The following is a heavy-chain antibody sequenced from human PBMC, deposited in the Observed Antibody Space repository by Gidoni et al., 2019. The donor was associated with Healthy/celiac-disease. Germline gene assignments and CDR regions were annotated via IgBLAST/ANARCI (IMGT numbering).Heavy chain of an antibody. D-gene: IGHD3-10*01. J-gene: IGHJ6*03. CDR1: GFTFGDYA. V-gene: IGHV3-49*03. CDR2: IRSKAYGGTT. CDR3: TRDQPYYGSGSYRPLYYYYYYMDV. Sequence: EVQLVESGGGLVQPGRSLRLSCTASGFTFGDYAMSWFRQAPGKGLEWVGIIRSKAYGGTTEYAASVKGRCTISRDDSKSIAYLQMNSLKTEDTAVYYCTRDQPYYGSGSYRPLYYYYYYMDVWGKGTTVTVSS.